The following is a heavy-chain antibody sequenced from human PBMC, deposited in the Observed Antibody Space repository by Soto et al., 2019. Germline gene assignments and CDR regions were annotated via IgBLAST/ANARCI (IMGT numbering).Heavy chain of an antibody. J-gene: IGHJ5*02. D-gene: IGHD4-17*01. CDR2: IYSGGST. CDR3: ASDNPSDYGDYVGFDP. CDR1: GFTVSSNY. Sequence: EVQLVESGGGLIQPGGSLRLSCAASGFTVSSNYMSWVRQAPGKGLEWVSVIYSGGSTYYADSVKGRFTISRDNSKNTLYRQMNSLRAEDTSVYYCASDNPSDYGDYVGFDPWGQGTLVTVSS. V-gene: IGHV3-53*01.